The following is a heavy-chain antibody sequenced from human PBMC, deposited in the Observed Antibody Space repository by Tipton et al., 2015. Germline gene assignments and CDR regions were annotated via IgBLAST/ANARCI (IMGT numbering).Heavy chain of an antibody. CDR1: GGSFYTYY. CDR3: ARGGSPIIEMAYHHYGLDV. CDR2: IYHSGTT. J-gene: IGHJ6*02. V-gene: IGHV4-34*01. D-gene: IGHD5-24*01. Sequence: SLTCSLSGGSFYTYYGTWIRQPPGQGLEWIGEIYHSGTTNYNPSLRGRFTISLSTSKNQLSLRVVSVTAADTAIYYCARGGSPIIEMAYHHYGLDVWGQGTTVTVSS.